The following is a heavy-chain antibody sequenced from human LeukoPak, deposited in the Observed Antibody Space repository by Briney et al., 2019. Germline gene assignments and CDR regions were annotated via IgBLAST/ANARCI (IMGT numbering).Heavy chain of an antibody. J-gene: IGHJ4*02. CDR2: ISRSRDTI. CDR3: ARDILTGYSTVYYFDY. CDR1: GFTFSNYW. Sequence: GGSLRLSCEGSGFTFSNYWMSWVRQAPGKGLEWVSYISRSRDTIYYADSVKGRFTISRDDAKSSLFLQMNSLRDDDTAVYYCARDILTGYSTVYYFDYWGQGTLVTVSS. D-gene: IGHD3-9*01. V-gene: IGHV3-48*02.